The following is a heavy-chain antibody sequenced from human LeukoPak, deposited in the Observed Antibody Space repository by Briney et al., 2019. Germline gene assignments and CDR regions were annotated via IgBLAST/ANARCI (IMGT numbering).Heavy chain of an antibody. V-gene: IGHV1-69*04. CDR2: IIPILGIA. CDR1: GGTFSSYA. J-gene: IGHJ4*02. Sequence: ASVKVSCKASGGTFSSYAISWVRQAPGQGREWMGRIIPILGIANYAQKFQGRVTITADKSTSTAYMELSSLRSEDTAVYYCAREGPSGSYYDYWGQGTLVTVSS. CDR3: AREGPSGSYYDY. D-gene: IGHD1-26*01.